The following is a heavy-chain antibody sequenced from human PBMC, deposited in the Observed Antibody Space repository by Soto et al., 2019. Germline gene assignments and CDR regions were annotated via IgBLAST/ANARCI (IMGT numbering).Heavy chain of an antibody. CDR2: IYSGGST. CDR1: WFTVNSNY. Sequence: GGSLRLSCAASWFTVNSNYMSWVRQAPGKGLEWVSVIYSGGSTIYADSVKGRFTISRDNSKNTLYLQMNSLRAEDTAVYYCARGETFGNYYFDYWGQGTLVTVSS. V-gene: IGHV3-53*01. D-gene: IGHD3-16*01. J-gene: IGHJ4*02. CDR3: ARGETFGNYYFDY.